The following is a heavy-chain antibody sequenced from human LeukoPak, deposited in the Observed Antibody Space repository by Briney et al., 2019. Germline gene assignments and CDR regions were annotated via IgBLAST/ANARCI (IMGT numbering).Heavy chain of an antibody. Sequence: VASVKVSCKASGYTFTNYDINWVQQATGQGLEWMGWMNPNSGNTDYAQKFQGRVTMTRNTSISTAYMELSSLVSEDTAVYYCARGTGSWLRLTRWFDPWGQGTLVTVSS. CDR2: MNPNSGNT. CDR3: ARGTGSWLRLTRWFDP. J-gene: IGHJ5*02. V-gene: IGHV1-8*01. D-gene: IGHD5-12*01. CDR1: GYTFTNYD.